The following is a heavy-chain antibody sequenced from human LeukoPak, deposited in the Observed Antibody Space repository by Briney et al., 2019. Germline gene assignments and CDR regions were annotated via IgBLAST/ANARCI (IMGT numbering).Heavy chain of an antibody. CDR1: GYTFTDYY. CDR2: INPNTGGT. Sequence: GASVRISGKASGYTFTDYYLHWGRQAPGQGPESMGWINPNTGGTEYVQKFQGRVTMTRDTSISTVFMELSRLTSDDTAVYYCARESADSSVCDYWGQGSLVTVSS. V-gene: IGHV1-2*02. D-gene: IGHD2-15*01. J-gene: IGHJ4*02. CDR3: ARESADSSVCDY.